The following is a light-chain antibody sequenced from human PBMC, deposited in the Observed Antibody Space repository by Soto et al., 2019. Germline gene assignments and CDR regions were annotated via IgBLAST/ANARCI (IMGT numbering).Light chain of an antibody. V-gene: IGLV2-8*01. CDR3: SSYTSSTTWV. J-gene: IGLJ3*02. CDR2: EVT. Sequence: QSALTQPPSASGSPGQSVTISCTGTGSDIGAYTYVSWYQHHPGTAPKLIIYEVTKRPSGVPDRFSGSKSGNTASLTVSGLQTEDEADYYCSSYTSSTTWVFGGGTKLTVL. CDR1: GSDIGAYTY.